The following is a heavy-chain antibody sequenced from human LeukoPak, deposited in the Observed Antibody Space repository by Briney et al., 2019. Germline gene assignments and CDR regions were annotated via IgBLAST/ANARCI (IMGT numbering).Heavy chain of an antibody. CDR1: GVSISRSY. CDR2: MYDSGST. D-gene: IGHD3-10*01. CDR3: ARGSGREWFDP. Sequence: PSETLSLTCTVSGVSISRSYWSWLRQPPGKGLEWIGYMYDSGSTFYNPSLKSRVTISVDTSKNQFSLKLSSVTAADTAVYYCARGSGREWFDPWGQGTLVTVSS. J-gene: IGHJ5*02. V-gene: IGHV4-59*01.